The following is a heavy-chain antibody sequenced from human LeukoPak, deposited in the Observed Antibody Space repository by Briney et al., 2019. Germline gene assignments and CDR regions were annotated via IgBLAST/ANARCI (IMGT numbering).Heavy chain of an antibody. CDR1: GYTFISYQ. CDR2: INPTGGST. D-gene: IGHD3-10*01. CDR3: ARDLFGEGDP. J-gene: IGHJ5*02. V-gene: IGHV1-46*01. Sequence: ASVKVSCKASGYTFISYQMHWVRQAPGQGLEWMGIINPTGGSTSHAQKLQGRVTMTTDTSTSTAYMELRSLRSDDTAVYYCARDLFGEGDPWGQGTLVTVSS.